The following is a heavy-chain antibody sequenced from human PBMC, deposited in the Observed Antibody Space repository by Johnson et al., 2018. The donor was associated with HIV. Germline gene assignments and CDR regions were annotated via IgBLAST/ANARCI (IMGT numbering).Heavy chain of an antibody. D-gene: IGHD2-21*01. CDR2: ISYDVSNK. CDR3: ARAGVVFSTASHDAFDI. Sequence: QVQLVESGGGVVQPGRSLRLSCAASGFTFSSYAMHWVRQAPGKGLEWVAVISYDVSNKYYADSVKGRFTISRDNSKNTLYLQMNSLRAEDTAVYYCARAGVVFSTASHDAFDIWGQGTMVTVSS. V-gene: IGHV3-30*04. CDR1: GFTFSSYA. J-gene: IGHJ3*02.